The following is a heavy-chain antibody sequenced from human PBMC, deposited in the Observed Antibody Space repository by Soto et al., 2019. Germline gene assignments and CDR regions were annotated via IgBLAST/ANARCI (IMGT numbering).Heavy chain of an antibody. CDR1: GYSFTCYY. J-gene: IGHJ6*02. D-gene: IGHD2-15*01. Sequence: XSVKVSCKASGYSFTCYYMHWVRQAPGQGLEWMGWINPNSGGTNYAQKFQGRVTMTRDTSISTAYMELSRLRSDDTAVYYCARDQTVSVVNYYYGMDVWGQGTTVTVSS. CDR3: ARDQTVSVVNYYYGMDV. CDR2: INPNSGGT. V-gene: IGHV1-2*02.